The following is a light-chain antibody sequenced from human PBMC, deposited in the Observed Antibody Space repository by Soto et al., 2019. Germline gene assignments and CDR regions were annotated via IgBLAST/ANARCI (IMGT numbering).Light chain of an antibody. Sequence: QAVVTQPASVSGSPGQSITISCTGTSSDVGGYNYVCWYQHHPGKAPKLIIHDVSNRPSGVSHRFSGSKSGNTASLSISGLQAEDEADYYCSSYTSSSTVVFGGGTKLTVL. J-gene: IGLJ2*01. CDR3: SSYTSSSTVV. CDR2: DVS. V-gene: IGLV2-14*03. CDR1: SSDVGGYNY.